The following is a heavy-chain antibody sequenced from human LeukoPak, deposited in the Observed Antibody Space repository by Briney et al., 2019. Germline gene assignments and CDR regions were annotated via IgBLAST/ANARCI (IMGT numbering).Heavy chain of an antibody. CDR2: ISSSSSYI. CDR3: ARDIAVGYFDY. J-gene: IGHJ4*01. D-gene: IGHD6-19*01. Sequence: AGGSLRLSCAASGFTFSSYSMNWVRQAPGKGLEWVSSISSSSSYIYYADSVKGRFTISRDNAKNSLYLQMNSLRAEDTAVYYCARDIAVGYFDYWGQEPWSPSPQ. CDR1: GFTFSSYS. V-gene: IGHV3-21*01.